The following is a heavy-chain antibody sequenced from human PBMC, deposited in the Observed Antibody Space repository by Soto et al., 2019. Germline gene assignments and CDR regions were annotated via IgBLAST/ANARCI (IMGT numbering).Heavy chain of an antibody. J-gene: IGHJ5*02. CDR2: IKQDGSEK. D-gene: IGHD6-13*01. Sequence: GGSLRLSCAASGFTFSSYWMSWVRQAPGKGLEWVANIKQDGSEKYYVDSAKGRFTISRDNAKNSLYLQMNSLRAEDTAVYYCARDRIAAAGTEWYDPWGQRTVVTVSS. CDR1: GFTFSSYW. V-gene: IGHV3-7*03. CDR3: ARDRIAAAGTEWYDP.